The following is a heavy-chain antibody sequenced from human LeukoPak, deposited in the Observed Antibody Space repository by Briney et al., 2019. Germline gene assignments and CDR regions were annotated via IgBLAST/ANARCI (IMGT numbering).Heavy chain of an antibody. V-gene: IGHV3-30*18. CDR2: ISYDGSDK. CDR3: AKGLNTGSDFDY. CDR1: GFTLSSYW. Sequence: GGSLRLSCVASGFTLSSYWMTWVRQAPGRGLEWVAVISYDGSDKYYADSVKGRFTISRDNSKNTLYLQMNSLRAEDTAVYYCAKGLNTGSDFDYWGQGTLVTVSS. J-gene: IGHJ4*02. D-gene: IGHD5-18*01.